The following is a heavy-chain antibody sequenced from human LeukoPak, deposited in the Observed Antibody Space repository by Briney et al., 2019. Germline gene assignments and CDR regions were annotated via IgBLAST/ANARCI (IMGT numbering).Heavy chain of an antibody. Sequence: GGSLRPSCAASGFTFSSYSMNWVRQAPGKGLEWVSYISSSSSTIYYADSVKGRFTISRDNAKNSLYLQMNSLRDEDTAVYYCARSFGYYYDSSGQFDYWGQGTLVTVSS. CDR2: ISSSSSTI. CDR1: GFTFSSYS. V-gene: IGHV3-48*02. D-gene: IGHD3-22*01. J-gene: IGHJ4*02. CDR3: ARSFGYYYDSSGQFDY.